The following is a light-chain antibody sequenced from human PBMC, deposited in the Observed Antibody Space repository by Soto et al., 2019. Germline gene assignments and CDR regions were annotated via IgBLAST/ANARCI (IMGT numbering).Light chain of an antibody. CDR3: QQYGSS. J-gene: IGKJ4*01. CDR2: GAS. V-gene: IGKV3-20*01. CDR1: QSVSSSY. Sequence: EIVLTQSPGTLSLSPGERATLSCRASQSVSSSYLAWYQQKPGQAPRLLIYGASSRATGIPDRFSGSGSGTEFPLTNSRLEPEDFAVYYCQQYGSSFGGGTKVEIK.